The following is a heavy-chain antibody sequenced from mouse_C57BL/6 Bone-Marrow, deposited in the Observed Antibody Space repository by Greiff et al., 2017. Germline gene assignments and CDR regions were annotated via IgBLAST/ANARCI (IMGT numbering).Heavy chain of an antibody. J-gene: IGHJ1*03. CDR3: ANGYFDV. Sequence: QVQLKESGPELVKPGASVKISCKASGYAFSSSWMHWVKQRPGKGLEWIGRIYPGDGDTNYNGKFKGKATLTADKSSSTAYMHLSSLTSEDSAVYVCANGYFDVWGTGTTVTVSS. CDR1: GYAFSSSW. V-gene: IGHV1-82*01. CDR2: IYPGDGDT.